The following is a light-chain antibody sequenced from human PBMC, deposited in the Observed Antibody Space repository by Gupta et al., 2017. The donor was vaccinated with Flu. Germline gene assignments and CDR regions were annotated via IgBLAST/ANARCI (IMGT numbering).Light chain of an antibody. CDR3: FSTDSSGNHRV. CDR2: EEI. V-gene: IGLV3-10*01. J-gene: IGLJ3*02. Sequence: SSALPQPPSVSVSPGPTPRITCSVAALPKKYVYWYQQKSGQAPVLVMYEEINRPSGIPARFSGSTSGTRASLTISEAQVEDEADFYCFSTDSSGNHRVFGGGTKVTVL. CDR1: ALPKKY.